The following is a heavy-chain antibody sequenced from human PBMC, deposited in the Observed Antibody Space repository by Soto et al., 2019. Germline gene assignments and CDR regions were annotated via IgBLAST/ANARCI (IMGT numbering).Heavy chain of an antibody. V-gene: IGHV3-33*01. Sequence: VQLVESGGGVVQPGRSLRLSCAASGFTFSSYGMHWVRQAPGKGLEWVAVIWYDGSNKYYADSVKGRFTISRDNSKNTLYLQMNSLRAEDTAVYYCARAHLYYYDSSGYGMGVWGQGTTVTVSS. CDR1: GFTFSSYG. CDR3: ARAHLYYYDSSGYGMGV. J-gene: IGHJ6*02. CDR2: IWYDGSNK. D-gene: IGHD3-22*01.